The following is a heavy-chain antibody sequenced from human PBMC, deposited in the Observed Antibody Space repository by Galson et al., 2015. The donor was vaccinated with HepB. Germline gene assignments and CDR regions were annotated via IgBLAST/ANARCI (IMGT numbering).Heavy chain of an antibody. CDR3: ARDFYNSSGYYWANC. V-gene: IGHV3-30-3*01. D-gene: IGHD3-22*01. CDR2: ISCDGSNT. CDR1: GFTFSSYT. Sequence: SLRLSCAASGFTFSSYTMHWVRQAPGKGLEWVAVISCDGSNTYYADSAKGRFTISRDNSKNMLYLQMNSLRPEDTAVYYCARDFYNSSGYYWANCWGQGTLVTVSS. J-gene: IGHJ4*02.